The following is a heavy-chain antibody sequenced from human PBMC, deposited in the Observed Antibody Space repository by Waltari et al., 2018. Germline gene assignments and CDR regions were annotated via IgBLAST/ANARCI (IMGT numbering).Heavy chain of an antibody. Sequence: GGSFVRRGGSLRLSCSASGFTFTHYNINWVRQAPGKGLEWVAHVDWDGTTTTHADSVKGRFTISRDNSKNSVYLQMTNLRHEDTASYYCARDGPYYYYGLDVWGQGTTVTVSS. CDR3: ARDGPYYYYGLDV. CDR2: VDWDGTTT. V-gene: IGHV3-20*04. CDR1: GFTFTHYN. J-gene: IGHJ6*02.